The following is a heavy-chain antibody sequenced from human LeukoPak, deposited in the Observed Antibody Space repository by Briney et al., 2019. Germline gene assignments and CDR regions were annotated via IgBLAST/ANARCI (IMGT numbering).Heavy chain of an antibody. V-gene: IGHV3-74*01. CDR3: ATDVGYSIRD. J-gene: IGHJ4*02. CDR1: TFTFSAYW. D-gene: IGHD6-13*01. Sequence: PGGSLRLSXAASTFTFSAYWMHWVRQAPGKGLVWVSRINGDGSSTNYADSVKGRFTISRDNAKNALYLQMNSLRAEDTAVYYCATDVGYSIRDWGQGTLVTISS. CDR2: INGDGSST.